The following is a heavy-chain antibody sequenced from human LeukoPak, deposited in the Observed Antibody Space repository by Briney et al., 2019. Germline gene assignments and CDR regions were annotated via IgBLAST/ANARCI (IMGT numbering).Heavy chain of an antibody. J-gene: IGHJ4*02. Sequence: SETLSLTCAVYGGSFSGYYWSWIRQPPGKGLEWIGEINHSGSTNYNPSLKSRATISVDTSKNQFSLKLSSVTAADTAVYYCARGRGYNSFDYWGQGTLVTVSS. D-gene: IGHD2/OR15-2a*01. V-gene: IGHV4-34*01. CDR3: ARGRGYNSFDY. CDR2: INHSGST. CDR1: GGSFSGYY.